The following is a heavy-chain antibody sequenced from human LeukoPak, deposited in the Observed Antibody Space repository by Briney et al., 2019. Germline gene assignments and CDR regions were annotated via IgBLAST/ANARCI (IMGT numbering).Heavy chain of an antibody. J-gene: IGHJ4*02. V-gene: IGHV3-9*01. CDR2: ISWNSGSI. CDR3: AKVYGGEYYYGSGTYYFDY. CDR1: GFTFDDYA. Sequence: PGRSLRLSCAASGFTFDDYAMHWVRQAPGKGLEWVSGISWNSGSIGYADSVKGRFTISRDNAKNSLYLQMNSLRAEDTALYYCAKVYGGEYYYGSGTYYFDYWGQGTLVTVSS. D-gene: IGHD3-10*01.